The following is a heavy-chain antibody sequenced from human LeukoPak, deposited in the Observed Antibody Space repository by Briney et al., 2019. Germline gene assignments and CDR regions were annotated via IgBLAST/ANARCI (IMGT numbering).Heavy chain of an antibody. Sequence: ASVKVSCKASGHTFTSYGISWVRQAPGQGLEWMGWISTYNGNTNYAQKFQGRVTMTTDTSTNTAYMELRSLRSDDTAVYYCAKLQHPSKISDAFDIWGQGTMVTVSS. D-gene: IGHD2/OR15-2a*01. CDR1: GHTFTSYG. V-gene: IGHV1-18*01. CDR3: AKLQHPSKISDAFDI. J-gene: IGHJ3*02. CDR2: ISTYNGNT.